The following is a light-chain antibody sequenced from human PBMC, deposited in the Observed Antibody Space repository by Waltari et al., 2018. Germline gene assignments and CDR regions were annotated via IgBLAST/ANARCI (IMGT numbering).Light chain of an antibody. V-gene: IGKV1D-12*01. Sequence: DIQMTQSPSSVSASIGDRVTITCRASQAITNWLAWYQQKPGKAPKLLIYAASTLKSGVPSRFSGSGSGTDFTLTINSLQPEDFATYYCQQADTFPITFGQGTRLEIK. CDR3: QQADTFPIT. CDR2: AAS. CDR1: QAITNW. J-gene: IGKJ5*01.